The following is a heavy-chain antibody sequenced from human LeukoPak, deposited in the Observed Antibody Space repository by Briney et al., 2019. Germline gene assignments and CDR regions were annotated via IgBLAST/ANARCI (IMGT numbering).Heavy chain of an antibody. V-gene: IGHV1-2*06. J-gene: IGHJ4*02. CDR3: ARLFTMVRGSSPRYFDY. D-gene: IGHD3-10*01. CDR1: GYTFTGYY. Sequence: ASVKVSCKASGYTFTGYYMHWVRQAPGQGLEWMGRINPNSGGTNYAQKFQGRVTMTRDTSTSTVYMELSSLRSEDTAVYYCARLFTMVRGSSPRYFDYWGQGTLVAVSS. CDR2: INPNSGGT.